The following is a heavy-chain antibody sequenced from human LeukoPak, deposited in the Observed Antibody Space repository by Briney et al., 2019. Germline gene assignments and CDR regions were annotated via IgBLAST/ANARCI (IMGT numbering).Heavy chain of an antibody. CDR3: ARDPPQYYYDSSGYYFDY. CDR2: IYYSGST. V-gene: IGHV4-59*12. Sequence: SETLSLTCAVYGGSFSGYYWSWIRQPPGKGLEWIGYIYYSGSTNYNPSLKSRVTISVDTSKNQFSLKLSSVTAADTAVYYCARDPPQYYYDSSGYYFDYWGQGTLVTVSS. D-gene: IGHD3-22*01. J-gene: IGHJ4*02. CDR1: GGSFSGYY.